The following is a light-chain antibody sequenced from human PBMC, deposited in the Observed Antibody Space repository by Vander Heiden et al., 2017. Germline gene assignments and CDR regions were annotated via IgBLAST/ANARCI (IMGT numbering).Light chain of an antibody. Sequence: IQMTQSPSSFSAPPGDRVTITCRASQGISSYLAWYQQKPGKAPKLLIYAASTLQSGVPSRFSGSGSGADFTLTISCLQSEDFATYYCQQYYSDPRTFGEGTKVEIK. J-gene: IGKJ1*01. CDR3: QQYYSDPRT. CDR1: QGISSY. V-gene: IGKV1-8*01. CDR2: AAS.